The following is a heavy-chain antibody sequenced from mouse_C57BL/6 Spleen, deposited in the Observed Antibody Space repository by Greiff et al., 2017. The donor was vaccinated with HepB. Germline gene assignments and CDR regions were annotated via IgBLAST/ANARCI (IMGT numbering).Heavy chain of an antibody. CDR3: ARSPADYYYGSSYDAMDY. V-gene: IGHV1-81*01. J-gene: IGHJ4*01. D-gene: IGHD1-1*01. Sequence: HVQLQQSGAELARPGASVKLSCKASGYTFTSYGISWVKQRTGQGLEWIGEIYPRSGNTYYNEKFKGKATLTADKSSSTAYMELRSLTSEDSAVYFCARSPADYYYGSSYDAMDYWGQGTSVTVSS. CDR1: GYTFTSYG. CDR2: IYPRSGNT.